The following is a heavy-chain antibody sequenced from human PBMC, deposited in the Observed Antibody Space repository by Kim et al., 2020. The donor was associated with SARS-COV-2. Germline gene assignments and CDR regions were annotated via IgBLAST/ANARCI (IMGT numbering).Heavy chain of an antibody. V-gene: IGHV5-51*01. J-gene: IGHJ5*02. CDR1: GYNFTNYW. Sequence: GESLKISCQTSGYNFTNYWVAWVRQRPGKGLEWLGYIYPGDADTKYGPPFRGLVAISADKSSATVFLHWNKLKTSDSGMYYCARGRVYRDYDLWGQGTLV. CDR3: ARGRVYRDYDL. CDR2: IYPGDADT. D-gene: IGHD4-17*01.